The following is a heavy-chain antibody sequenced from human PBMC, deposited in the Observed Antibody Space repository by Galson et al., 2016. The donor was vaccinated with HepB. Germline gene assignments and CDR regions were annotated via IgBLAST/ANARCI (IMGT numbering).Heavy chain of an antibody. J-gene: IGHJ4*02. CDR1: GGSMTSGGYY. V-gene: IGHV4-30-4*02. CDR2: IYHLGAT. D-gene: IGHD2-21*01. CDR3: ARANYGGSNFDY. Sequence: SETLSLTCTVSGGSMTSGGYYWSWIRQLPGKGLEWIGYIYHLGATSYNPSLESRVTISVDTSKNQFSMELTSVTAADTAMYYCARANYGGSNFDYWGQGILVTVSS.